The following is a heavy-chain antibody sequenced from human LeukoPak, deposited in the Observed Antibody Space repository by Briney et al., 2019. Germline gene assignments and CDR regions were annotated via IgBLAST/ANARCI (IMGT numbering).Heavy chain of an antibody. J-gene: IGHJ4*02. Sequence: SETLSLTCTVSGGSISSSSDYWGWIRQPPGKGLEWIGSIYYSGSTYYNPSLKSRVTISVDTSKNQFSLKLSSVTAADTAVYYCARSRRDGYIHFDYWGQGNLVTVSS. V-gene: IGHV4-39*07. D-gene: IGHD5-24*01. CDR3: ARSRRDGYIHFDY. CDR1: GGSISSSSDY. CDR2: IYYSGST.